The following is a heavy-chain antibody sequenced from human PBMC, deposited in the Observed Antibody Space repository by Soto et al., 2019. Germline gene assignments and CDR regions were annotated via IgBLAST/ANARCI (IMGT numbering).Heavy chain of an antibody. Sequence: PGGSLRLSCAASGFTFSTYNMNWVRQAPGKGLEWVSFISTSSSYIYYADSVKGRFTISRDNAKNSLYLQMNSLRAEDTAVYYCARDYSSSWEFDYWGQGTLVNVSS. CDR3: ARDYSSSWEFDY. V-gene: IGHV3-21*01. D-gene: IGHD6-13*01. CDR2: ISTSSSYI. CDR1: GFTFSTYN. J-gene: IGHJ4*02.